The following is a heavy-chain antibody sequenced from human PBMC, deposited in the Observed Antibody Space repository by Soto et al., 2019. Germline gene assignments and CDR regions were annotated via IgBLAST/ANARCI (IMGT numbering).Heavy chain of an antibody. CDR1: GFTFSSYG. Sequence: QVQLVESGGGVVQPGRSLRLSCAASGFTFSSYGMHWVRQAPGKGLEWVAVISYDGSNKYYADSVKGRFTISRDNSKNTVYLQMSSLRAEDTAVYYCANGHYGDYVSVDYWGQGTLVTVSS. CDR2: ISYDGSNK. V-gene: IGHV3-30*18. D-gene: IGHD4-17*01. J-gene: IGHJ4*02. CDR3: ANGHYGDYVSVDY.